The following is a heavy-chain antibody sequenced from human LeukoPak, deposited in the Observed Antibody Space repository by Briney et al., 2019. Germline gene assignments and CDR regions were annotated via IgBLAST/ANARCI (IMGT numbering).Heavy chain of an antibody. J-gene: IGHJ6*02. V-gene: IGHV7-4-1*02. D-gene: IGHD6-19*01. CDR3: ARAMYSSGPREGYYYYGMDV. CDR1: GYTFTSYA. CDR2: INTNTGNP. Sequence: GASVKVSCKASGYTFTSYAMNWVRQAPGQGLKWMGWINTNTGNPTYAQGFTGRFVFSLDTSVSTAYLQISSLKAEDTAVYYCARAMYSSGPREGYYYYGMDVWGQGTTVTVSS.